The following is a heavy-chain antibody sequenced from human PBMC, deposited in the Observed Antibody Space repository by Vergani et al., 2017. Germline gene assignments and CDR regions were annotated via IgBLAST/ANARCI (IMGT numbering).Heavy chain of an antibody. J-gene: IGHJ3*01. CDR3: ARRSGVYYSGGKVHPLRTAFDV. D-gene: IGHD2-15*01. CDR1: GDSFRSNKW. V-gene: IGHV4-4*03. CDR2: ISHSGST. Sequence: QVQLQESGPGLVKPPGTLSLTCAVSGDSFRSNKWWTWVRQSPGKTLEWIGEISHSGSTNYNPSLKGRVTLSLDTSKNQFSLRLSSVTAADTAVYYCARRSGVYYSGGKVHPLRTAFDVWGHGTVVTVSS.